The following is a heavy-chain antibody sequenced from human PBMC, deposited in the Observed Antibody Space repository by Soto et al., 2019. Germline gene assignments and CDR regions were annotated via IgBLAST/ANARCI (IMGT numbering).Heavy chain of an antibody. D-gene: IGHD3-16*01. J-gene: IGHJ4*02. V-gene: IGHV1-3*01. CDR1: GYTFTSYA. CDR3: ARSISLVWDY. Sequence: QVQLVQSGAEVKKPGASVKVSCKASGYTFTSYAMHWVRQAPGQRLEWMGWINAGNGNTKYSQNFQGRVTITRDTPARTADMELSSLISEDTAVYYSARSISLVWDYWGQGTLVTVSS. CDR2: INAGNGNT.